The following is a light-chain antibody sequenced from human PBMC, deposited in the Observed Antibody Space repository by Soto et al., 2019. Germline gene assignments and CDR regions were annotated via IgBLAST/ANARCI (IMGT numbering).Light chain of an antibody. CDR3: SSYTSSTTRV. Sequence: QSALTQPASVSGSPGQSITISCTGISSDIGGYKYVSWYQQHPGKAPKLLIYEVNNRPSDVSHRFSASKSGSTASLTISGLQAEDEADYYCSSYTSSTTRVFGTGTKLTVL. CDR1: SSDIGGYKY. V-gene: IGLV2-14*01. CDR2: EVN. J-gene: IGLJ1*01.